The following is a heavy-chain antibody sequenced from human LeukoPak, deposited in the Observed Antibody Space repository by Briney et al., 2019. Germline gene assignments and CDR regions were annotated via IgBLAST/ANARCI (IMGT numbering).Heavy chain of an antibody. CDR2: ISSSSSYI. CDR3: AVNDGYCSSTSCPAFDY. V-gene: IGHV3-21*01. Sequence: PGGSLRLSCSTSGFTFGDYAMSWVRQAPGKGLEWVSSISSSSSYIYYADSVKGRFTISRDNAKNSLYLQMNSLRAEDTAVYYCAVNDGYCSSTSCPAFDYWGQGTLVTVSS. D-gene: IGHD2-2*01. J-gene: IGHJ4*02. CDR1: GFTFGDYA.